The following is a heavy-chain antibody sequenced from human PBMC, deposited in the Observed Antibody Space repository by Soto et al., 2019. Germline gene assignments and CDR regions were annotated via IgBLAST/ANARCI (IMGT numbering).Heavy chain of an antibody. D-gene: IGHD3-9*01. Sequence: PGGSLRLSCAAPGFTFDDYAMHWVRQAPGKGLEWVSGISWNSGTIVYADSVKGRFTISRDNAKNSLYLQMNSLRAEDTALYYCARETSRSRRYYDILTASDYWGQGTLVTVSS. J-gene: IGHJ4*02. V-gene: IGHV3-9*01. CDR2: ISWNSGTI. CDR3: ARETSRSRRYYDILTASDY. CDR1: GFTFDDYA.